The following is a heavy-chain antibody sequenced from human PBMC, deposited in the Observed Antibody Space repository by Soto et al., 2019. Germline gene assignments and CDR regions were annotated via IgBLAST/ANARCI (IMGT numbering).Heavy chain of an antibody. V-gene: IGHV1-69*06. CDR2: IIPIFGTA. D-gene: IGHD1-26*01. CDR3: ASTSGSYYGYYYYGMDV. CDR1: GGTFSSYA. J-gene: IGHJ6*02. Sequence: SVKVSCKASGGTFSSYAISWVRQAPGQRLEWMGGIIPIFGTANYAQKFQGRVTITADKSTSTAYMKLSSVTAADTAVYYCASTSGSYYGYYYYGMDVWGQGTTVTVSS.